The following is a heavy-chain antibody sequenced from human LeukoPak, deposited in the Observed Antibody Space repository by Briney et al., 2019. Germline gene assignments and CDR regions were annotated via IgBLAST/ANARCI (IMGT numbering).Heavy chain of an antibody. D-gene: IGHD2-2*01. V-gene: IGHV3-30*03. Sequence: GGSLRLSCAASGFTFSSYAMSWVRQAPGKGLEWVAVISYDGSNKYYADSVKGRFTISRDNSKNTLYLQMNSLRAEDTAVYYCARVRYCSSTSCPIDYWGQGTLVTVSS. J-gene: IGHJ4*02. CDR3: ARVRYCSSTSCPIDY. CDR1: GFTFSSYA. CDR2: ISYDGSNK.